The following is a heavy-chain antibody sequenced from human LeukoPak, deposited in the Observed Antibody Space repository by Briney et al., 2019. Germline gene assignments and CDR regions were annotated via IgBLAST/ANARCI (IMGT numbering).Heavy chain of an antibody. J-gene: IGHJ4*02. CDR3: VKALVGQTSGY. CDR1: GFSFSGYG. V-gene: IGHV3-30*18. CDR2: ISHDASDE. D-gene: IGHD1-26*01. Sequence: GGSLRLSCTASGFSFSGYGMHWVRQAPGKGLEWLAVISHDASDEYYADSVKGRFTISRDNAKNMIYLQMISLRAEDTAVYYCVKALVGQTSGYWGQGTRVTVST.